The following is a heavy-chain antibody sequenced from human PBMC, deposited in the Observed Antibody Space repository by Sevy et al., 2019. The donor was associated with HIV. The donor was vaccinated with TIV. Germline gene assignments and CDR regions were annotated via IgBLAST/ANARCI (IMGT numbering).Heavy chain of an antibody. CDR3: AREFIAVADTRDALDI. Sequence: ASVKVSCKASGYTFTSYDINWVRQATGQGLEWMGWMNPNSGNTGYAQKFQGRVTITRNTSISTAYMELSSLRSEDTAVYYCAREFIAVADTRDALDIWGQGTMVTVSS. V-gene: IGHV1-8*03. CDR1: GYTFTSYD. J-gene: IGHJ3*02. D-gene: IGHD6-19*01. CDR2: MNPNSGNT.